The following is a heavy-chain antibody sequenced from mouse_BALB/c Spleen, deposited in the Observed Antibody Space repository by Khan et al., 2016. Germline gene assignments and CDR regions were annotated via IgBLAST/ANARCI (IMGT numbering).Heavy chain of an antibody. J-gene: IGHJ4*01. CDR2: IRNKANGYTI. V-gene: IGHV7-3*02. CDR1: AFTFTDYY. CDR3: ARVMHYYAMDC. Sequence: EVELVESGGGLVQPGGSLRLSCATSAFTFTDYYMSWVRQPPGKALEWLGFIRNKANGYTIEYSASVKGRFTISRDNSQSILYLQMNTLRAEDSATYYCARVMHYYAMDCWGQGTSVTVSS.